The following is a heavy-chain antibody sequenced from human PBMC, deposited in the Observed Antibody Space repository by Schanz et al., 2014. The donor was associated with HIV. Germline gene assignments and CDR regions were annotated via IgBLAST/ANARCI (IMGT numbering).Heavy chain of an antibody. CDR2: ISGGGAGT. J-gene: IGHJ6*02. Sequence: EVQLVESGGGLVKPGGSLRLSCAASGFTLSSYSMNWVRQAPGKGLEWVSAISGGGAGTYYADSVKGRLTISRDNSKNTLYLQMNSLRAEDTAVYYCAREREESIAYYYYGMDVWGQGTAVTASS. V-gene: IGHV3-23*04. CDR3: AREREESIAYYYYGMDV. CDR1: GFTLSSYS. D-gene: IGHD1-26*01.